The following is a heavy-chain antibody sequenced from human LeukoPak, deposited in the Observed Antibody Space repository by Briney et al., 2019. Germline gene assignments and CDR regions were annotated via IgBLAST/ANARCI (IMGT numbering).Heavy chain of an antibody. CDR3: ARDSCSGGSCYVDY. J-gene: IGHJ4*02. CDR2: ISTYNGNT. Sequence: GASVKVSCKASGYTFTSYDFSWARQAPGQGLEWMGWISTYNGNTSYAQRFQGRVTMTTDTSTSTAYLELRSLRSDDTAVYYCARDSCSGGSCYVDYWGQGTLVTVSS. D-gene: IGHD2-15*01. CDR1: GYTFTSYD. V-gene: IGHV1-18*01.